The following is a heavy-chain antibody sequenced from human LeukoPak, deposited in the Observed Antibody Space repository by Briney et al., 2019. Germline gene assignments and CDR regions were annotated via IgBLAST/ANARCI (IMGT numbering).Heavy chain of an antibody. CDR3: ARLSQWLVLGFDP. CDR1: GGSISSDY. D-gene: IGHD6-19*01. CDR2: IYYSGST. V-gene: IGHV4-59*08. Sequence: SQTLSLTCTVSGGSISSDYWSWIRQPPGKGLEWIGYIYYSGSTNYNPSLKSRVTISVDTSKNQFSLKLSSVTAADTAVYYCARLSQWLVLGFDPWGQGTLVTVSS. J-gene: IGHJ5*02.